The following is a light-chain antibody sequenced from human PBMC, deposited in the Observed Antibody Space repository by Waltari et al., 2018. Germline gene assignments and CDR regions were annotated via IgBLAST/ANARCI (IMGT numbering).Light chain of an antibody. CDR3: QQHNSHPWT. CDR2: DAS. CDR1: QTISRY. Sequence: DIQMTQSPYSLSASVGDRVTITCRASQTISRYLAWYQQKPGKVPKRQTNDASSFAIGVPSRFSGSGSGTEFTLTISRLQPEAFSTYYCQQHNSHPWTFGQGTKVEIK. J-gene: IGKJ1*01. V-gene: IGKV1-17*03.